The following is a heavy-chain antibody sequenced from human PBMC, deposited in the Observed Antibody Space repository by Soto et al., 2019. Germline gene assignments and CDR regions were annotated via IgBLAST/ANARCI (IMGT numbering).Heavy chain of an antibody. CDR3: AKFQVNYYDSSGYYLGPRDGAFDI. J-gene: IGHJ3*02. V-gene: IGHV3-23*01. CDR2: ISGSGGST. CDR1: GFTFSSYA. D-gene: IGHD3-22*01. Sequence: SGGSLRLSCAASGFTFSSYAMSWVRQAPGKGLEWVSAISGSGGSTYYADSVKGRFTISRDNSKNTLYLQMNSLRAEDTAVYYCAKFQVNYYDSSGYYLGPRDGAFDIWGQGTMVTVSS.